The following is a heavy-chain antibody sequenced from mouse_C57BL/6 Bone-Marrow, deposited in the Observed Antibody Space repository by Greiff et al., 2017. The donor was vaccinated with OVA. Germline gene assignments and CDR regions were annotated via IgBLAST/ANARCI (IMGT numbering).Heavy chain of an antibody. CDR3: AREGYYYGSSLFAY. V-gene: IGHV1-59*01. CDR2: IDPSDSYT. Sequence: QVQLQQPGAELVRPGTSVKLSCKASGYTFTSYWMHWVKQRPGQGLEWIGVIDPSDSYTNYNHKFQSKATLTVDTSSSTAYMQLSSLTSEDSAVYYCAREGYYYGSSLFAYWGQGTLVTVSA. CDR1: GYTFTSYW. J-gene: IGHJ3*01. D-gene: IGHD1-1*01.